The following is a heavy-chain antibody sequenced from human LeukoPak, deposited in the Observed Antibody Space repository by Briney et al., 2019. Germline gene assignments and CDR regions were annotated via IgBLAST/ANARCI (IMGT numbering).Heavy chain of an antibody. J-gene: IGHJ4*02. CDR2: IIPIFGTA. D-gene: IGHD5-24*01. Sequence: VASVKVSCKASGGTFSSYAISWVRQAPGQGLEWMGGIIPIFGTANYAQKFQGRVTITADESTSTAYMELSSLRSEDTAVYYCARGKRWLQLSPPDYWGQGTLVTVSS. CDR3: ARGKRWLQLSPPDY. V-gene: IGHV1-69*13. CDR1: GGTFSSYA.